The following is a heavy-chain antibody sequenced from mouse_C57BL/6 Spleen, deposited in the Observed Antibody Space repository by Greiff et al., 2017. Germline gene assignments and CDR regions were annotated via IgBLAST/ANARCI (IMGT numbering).Heavy chain of an antibody. Sequence: EVQLVESGPGLVKPSQSLSLTCSVTGYSITSGYYWNWIRQFPGNKLEWMGYISYDGSNNYNPSLKNLISITRDTSKNQFFLKLNSVTTEDTATYYCARDRALPFDYWGQGTTLTVSS. CDR2: ISYDGSN. D-gene: IGHD3-1*01. J-gene: IGHJ2*01. CDR3: ARDRALPFDY. CDR1: GYSITSGYY. V-gene: IGHV3-6*01.